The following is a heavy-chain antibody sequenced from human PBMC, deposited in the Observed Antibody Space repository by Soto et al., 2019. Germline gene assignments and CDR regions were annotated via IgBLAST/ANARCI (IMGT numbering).Heavy chain of an antibody. V-gene: IGHV3-7*01. Sequence: GGSLRLSCAASGFTFSSYWMSWVRQAPGKGLEWVANIKQDGSEKYYVDSVKGRFTISRDNAKNSLYLQMNSLRAEDTAVYYCAREGSGANWNAKGIYYYYMDVWGKGTTVTVSS. CDR3: AREGSGANWNAKGIYYYYMDV. CDR2: IKQDGSEK. D-gene: IGHD1-1*01. CDR1: GFTFSSYW. J-gene: IGHJ6*03.